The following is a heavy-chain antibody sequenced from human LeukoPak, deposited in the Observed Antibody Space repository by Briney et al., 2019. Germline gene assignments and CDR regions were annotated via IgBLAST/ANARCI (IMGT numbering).Heavy chain of an antibody. CDR2: LYSGGTT. J-gene: IGHJ4*02. Sequence: GGSLRLSCAVSGFTVSSNFLNWVRQAPGKGLEWVSVLYSGGTTFYADSVRGRFTISRDNSRNTLYLQMNSLRADDTAVYYCASPSPGGGAAGLFDHWGQGTLVTVSS. CDR3: ASPSPGGGAAGLFDH. CDR1: GFTVSSNF. V-gene: IGHV3-53*05. D-gene: IGHD6-13*01.